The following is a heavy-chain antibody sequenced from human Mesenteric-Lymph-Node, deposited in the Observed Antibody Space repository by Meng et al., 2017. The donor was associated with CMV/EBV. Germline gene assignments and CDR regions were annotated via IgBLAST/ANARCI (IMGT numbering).Heavy chain of an antibody. Sequence: ASVKVSCKASGYSFIDYFMHWVRQAPGQGLEWMGWVYHKNGDTDYAQNFQGRVSMTRDTSISTVYMELTRLTSDDTAVYYCVRDGPSDHPAFDIWGQGTMVTISS. J-gene: IGHJ3*02. V-gene: IGHV1-2*02. CDR1: GYSFIDYF. CDR3: VRDGPSDHPAFDI. CDR2: VYHKNGDT.